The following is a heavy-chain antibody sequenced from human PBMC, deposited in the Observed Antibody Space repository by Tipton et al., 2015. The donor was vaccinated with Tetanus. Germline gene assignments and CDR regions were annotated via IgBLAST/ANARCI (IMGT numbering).Heavy chain of an antibody. CDR1: GFTSSSYA. CDR3: AKDTAPKSYYYGMDV. CDR2: ISGSGGST. V-gene: IGHV3-23*01. Sequence: SLRLSCAASGFTSSSYAMSWVRQAPGKGLEWVSAISGSGGSTYYADSVKGRFTISRDNSKNTLYLQMSSLRAEDTAVYYCAKDTAPKSYYYGMDVWGQGTTVTVSS. J-gene: IGHJ6*02. D-gene: IGHD4-17*01.